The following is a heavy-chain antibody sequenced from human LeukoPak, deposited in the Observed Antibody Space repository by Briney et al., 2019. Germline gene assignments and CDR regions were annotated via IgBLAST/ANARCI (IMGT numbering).Heavy chain of an antibody. CDR3: TRLSHVAGAPKVSWFDP. CDR1: AYSISDGYV. J-gene: IGHJ5*02. CDR2: IYHSGTS. V-gene: IGHV4-38-2*02. D-gene: IGHD1-26*01. Sequence: PSGTLSLTCTVSAYSISDGYVWGWIRQAPGKGLEWIGSIYHSGTSYYNPSLKSRISMPVDTSKNQFSLNLSSVTAADTAVYYCTRLSHVAGAPKVSWFDPWGQGTLVTVSS.